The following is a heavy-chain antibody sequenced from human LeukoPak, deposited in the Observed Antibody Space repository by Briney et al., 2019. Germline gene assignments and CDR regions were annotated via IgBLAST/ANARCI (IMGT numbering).Heavy chain of an antibody. CDR1: GGSFSGYY. CDR3: ARGRGHSYSDWFDP. J-gene: IGHJ5*02. CDR2: INHSGST. Sequence: SETLSLTCAVYGGSFSGYYWSWIRQPPGKGLEWIGEINHSGSTNYNPSLKSRVTISVDTSKNQISLKLSSVTAADTAVYYCARGRGHSYSDWFDPWGQGTLVTVSS. V-gene: IGHV4-34*01. D-gene: IGHD2-15*01.